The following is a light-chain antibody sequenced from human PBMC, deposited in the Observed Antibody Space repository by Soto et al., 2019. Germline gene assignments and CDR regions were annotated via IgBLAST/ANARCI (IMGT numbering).Light chain of an antibody. J-gene: IGKJ1*01. CDR2: GAS. V-gene: IGKV3-15*01. Sequence: EIVMKQSPATLSVSPGERATLSCRASQSVSGNLAWYQQKPGQAPRLLIYGASTRATGIPARFSGSGSGTEFTLTISSLQSEDFAVYYCQQYNNWPQTFGQGTKVEIK. CDR1: QSVSGN. CDR3: QQYNNWPQT.